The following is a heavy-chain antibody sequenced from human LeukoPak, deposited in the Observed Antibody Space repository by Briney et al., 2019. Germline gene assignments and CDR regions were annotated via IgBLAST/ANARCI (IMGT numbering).Heavy chain of an antibody. V-gene: IGHV1-46*01. CDR1: GYSFTNYY. J-gene: IGHJ4*02. CDR3: ARDQGLTGYFDY. Sequence: GASVKVSCKASGYSFTNYYMHWVRQAPGQGPEWMGIINPSGGSTNYAQKFQGRVTMTRDTSTSTVYMELSSLRSEDTAVYYCARDQGLTGYFDYWGQGTLVTVSS. CDR2: INPSGGST. D-gene: IGHD3-9*01.